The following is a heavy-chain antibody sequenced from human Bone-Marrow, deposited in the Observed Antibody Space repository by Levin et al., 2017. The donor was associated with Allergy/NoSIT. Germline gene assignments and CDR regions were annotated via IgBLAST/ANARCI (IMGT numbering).Heavy chain of an antibody. D-gene: IGHD6-13*01. CDR1: GFTFSDSA. CDR3: ARVVLGSSHIDY. V-gene: IGHV3-73*01. CDR2: IRSKPYSHAT. J-gene: IGHJ4*02. Sequence: GGSLRLSCAASGFTFSDSAMHWVRQASGKGLEWVGRIRSKPYSHATAYAASVEGRFTISRDDSRNTAYLQMHSLKTEDTAVYYCARVVLGSSHIDYWGQGTLVTVSS.